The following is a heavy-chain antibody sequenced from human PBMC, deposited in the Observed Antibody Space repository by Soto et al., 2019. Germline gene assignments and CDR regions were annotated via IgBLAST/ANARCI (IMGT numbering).Heavy chain of an antibody. CDR1: GFTSSSYS. CDR2: ISSSSTYI. CDR3: ASQTSGYYYCGMDV. Sequence: EVQLVESGGGLVKPGGSLRLSCAASGFTSSSYSMNWVRQAPGKGLEWVSSISSSSTYIHYADSVKGRFTISRDNAKNSLYLQMNSLSAEDTAGYYCASQTSGYYYCGMDVWGKGTTVTVSS. J-gene: IGHJ6*04. V-gene: IGHV3-21*01.